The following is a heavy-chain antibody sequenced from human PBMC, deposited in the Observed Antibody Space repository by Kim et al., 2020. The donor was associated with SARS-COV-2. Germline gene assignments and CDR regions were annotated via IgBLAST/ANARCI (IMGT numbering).Heavy chain of an antibody. CDR3: ARSGISEGNWFDP. CDR1: GGSISSSSYY. Sequence: SETLSLTCTVSGGSISSSSYYWGWIRQPPGKGLEWIGSIYYSGSTYYNPSLKSRVTISVDTSKNQFSLKLSSVTAADTAVYYCARSGISEGNWFDPWGQGTLVTVSS. V-gene: IGHV4-39*01. D-gene: IGHD6-13*01. J-gene: IGHJ5*02. CDR2: IYYSGST.